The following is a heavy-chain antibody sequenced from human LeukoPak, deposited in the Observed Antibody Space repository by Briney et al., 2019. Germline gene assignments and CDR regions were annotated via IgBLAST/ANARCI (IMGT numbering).Heavy chain of an antibody. V-gene: IGHV3-7*03. Sequence: PGGSLRLSCAASGITFSRFWMSWVRQAPGKGLQWVANINQDGSEKHYVDSVEGRFTISRDNAENSLYLQMNSLRAEDTAVYYCARAPRDGYNWYYFDYWGQGTLVTVSS. CDR2: INQDGSEK. CDR1: GITFSRFW. CDR3: ARAPRDGYNWYYFDY. D-gene: IGHD5-24*01. J-gene: IGHJ4*02.